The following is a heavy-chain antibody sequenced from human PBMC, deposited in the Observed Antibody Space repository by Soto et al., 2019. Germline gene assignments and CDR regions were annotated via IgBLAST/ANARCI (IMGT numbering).Heavy chain of an antibody. CDR2: IYYSGNT. CDR1: GASINGGGYY. V-gene: IGHV4-31*03. CDR3: ARDPSYGDYSYYGMDV. D-gene: IGHD4-17*01. Sequence: QVQLQESGPGLVKPSQTLSLTCTVSGASINGGGYYWSWIRQHPGKGLEWIGSIYYSGNTYYSPSLKSRVTISVDTSTTPVSLRLTSVTAADTAVYYCARDPSYGDYSYYGMDVWGQGTTVTVSS. J-gene: IGHJ6*02.